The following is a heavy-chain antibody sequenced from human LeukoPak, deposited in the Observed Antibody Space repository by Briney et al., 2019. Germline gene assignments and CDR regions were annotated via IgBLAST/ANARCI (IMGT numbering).Heavy chain of an antibody. J-gene: IGHJ4*02. D-gene: IGHD4-11*01. CDR2: IYSGGST. V-gene: IGHV3-53*01. Sequence: PGGSLRLSCAASGFTVSSSFMSWVRQAPGKGLEWVSVIYSGGSTYYADSVKGRFTISRDNSKNTLYLQMNSLRADDTAVYYCVGDGVDYSFEYWGQGTLVTVSS. CDR3: VGDGVDYSFEY. CDR1: GFTVSSSF.